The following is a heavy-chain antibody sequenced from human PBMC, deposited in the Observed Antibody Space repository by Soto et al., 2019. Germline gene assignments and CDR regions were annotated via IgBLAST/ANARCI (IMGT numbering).Heavy chain of an antibody. D-gene: IGHD3-3*01. CDR1: GFTFSSYA. CDR2: ISGSGGST. CDR3: AKDLTIFGVVIIPGYFDY. V-gene: IGHV3-23*01. J-gene: IGHJ4*02. Sequence: GGSLRLSCAASGFTFSSYAMSWVRQAPGKGLEWVSAISGSGGSTYYADSVKGRFTISRDNSKNTLYLQMNSLRAEDTAVYYCAKDLTIFGVVIIPGYFDYWGRGTLVTVSS.